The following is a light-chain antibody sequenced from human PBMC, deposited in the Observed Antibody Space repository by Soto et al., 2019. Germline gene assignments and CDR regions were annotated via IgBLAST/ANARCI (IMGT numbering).Light chain of an antibody. CDR2: KNN. Sequence: QSVLTQPPSASGTPGQRVTISCSGSSSNIGTNSVYWYQQLPGTAPKLLIYKNNQRPSGVPDRFSGSKSVTSASLAISGLRSEDDADYYCAAWDDSLSGVVFGGGTKLTVL. CDR3: AAWDDSLSGVV. CDR1: SSNIGTNS. J-gene: IGLJ2*01. V-gene: IGLV1-47*01.